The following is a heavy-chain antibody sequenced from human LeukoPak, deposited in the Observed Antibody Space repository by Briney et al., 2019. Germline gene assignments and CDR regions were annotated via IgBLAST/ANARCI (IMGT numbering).Heavy chain of an antibody. CDR1: GDSITSYF. J-gene: IGHJ4*02. CDR3: ARAGSWHNANFDY. Sequence: PSETLSLTCTVSGDSITSYFWSWIRQPPGQGLEWIGFIYYSGNSNYPPSLRSRVTMSVDTPKNQFSLNLRSVTAADTAVYYCARAGSWHNANFDYWGQGILVTVSS. D-gene: IGHD6-13*01. V-gene: IGHV4-59*01. CDR2: IYYSGNS.